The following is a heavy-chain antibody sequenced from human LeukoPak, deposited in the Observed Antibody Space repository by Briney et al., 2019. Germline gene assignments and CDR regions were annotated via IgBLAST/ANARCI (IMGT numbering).Heavy chain of an antibody. V-gene: IGHV4-59*01. CDR1: GGSISSYY. Sequence: SETLSLTCTVSGGSISSYYWSWIRQPPGKGLEWIGYIYYSGSTNYNPSLKSRVTISVDTSKNQFSLNLSSVTAADTAVYYCAREGDKYANWFDTWGQGTLVTVSS. CDR3: AREGDKYANWFDT. CDR2: IYYSGST. D-gene: IGHD2-8*01. J-gene: IGHJ5*02.